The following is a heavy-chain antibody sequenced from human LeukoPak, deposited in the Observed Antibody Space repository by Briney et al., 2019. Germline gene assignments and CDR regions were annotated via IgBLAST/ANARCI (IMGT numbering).Heavy chain of an antibody. CDR3: ARDNSVGDYAWWFVH. V-gene: IGHV1-46*01. CDR1: GYTFTSNY. CDR2: ISPSGGST. Sequence: GASVKVSCKAFGYTFTSNYMHWVRQAPGQGPEWMGVISPSGGSTTYAQKFQGRVTLTRDMSPSTDYVYLSILRSEDTAMYYCARDNSVGDYAWWFVHWGQGTLVTVSS. D-gene: IGHD1-26*01. J-gene: IGHJ5*02.